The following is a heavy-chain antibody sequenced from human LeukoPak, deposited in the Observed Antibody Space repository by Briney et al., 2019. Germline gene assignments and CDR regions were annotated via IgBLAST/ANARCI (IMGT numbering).Heavy chain of an antibody. Sequence: SQTLSLTCAISGDSVSSNSAAWNWITHSPSRGLGWLGRTYYRSKWYNDYAVSVKSRITSNPVTSKDQFSLQLNSVTPEDTAVYYCAKMGYGSGTDRYFDYWGQGTLVTVSS. CDR1: GDSVSSNSAA. CDR3: AKMGYGSGTDRYFDY. J-gene: IGHJ4*02. V-gene: IGHV6-1*01. CDR2: TYYRSKWYN. D-gene: IGHD3-10*01.